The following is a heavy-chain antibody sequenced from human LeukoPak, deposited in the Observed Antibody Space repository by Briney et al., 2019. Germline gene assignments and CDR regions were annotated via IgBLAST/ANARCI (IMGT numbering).Heavy chain of an antibody. J-gene: IGHJ4*02. D-gene: IGHD3-10*01. V-gene: IGHV5-51*01. CDR1: AHSFTTYS. CDR3: ARHRVGSGSYYFDY. Sequence: GESLKISCKGSAHSFTTYSILWVRQMPGKGLEWMGIFYPGDSDTRYSPSFQGQVTISADKSISTAYLQWSSLKASDTAMYYCARHRVGSGSYYFDYWGQGTLVTVSS. CDR2: FYPGDSDT.